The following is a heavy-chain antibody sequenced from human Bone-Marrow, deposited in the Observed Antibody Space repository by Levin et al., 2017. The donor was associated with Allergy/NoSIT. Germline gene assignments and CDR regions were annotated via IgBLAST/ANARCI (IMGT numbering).Heavy chain of an antibody. CDR1: GGSISSGDYY. J-gene: IGHJ6*02. CDR3: ARAYYYDSSGYFYYYYYGMDV. V-gene: IGHV4-30-4*01. Sequence: LRLSCTVSGGSISSGDYYWSWIRQPPGKGLEWIGYIYYSGSTYYNPSLKSRVTISVDTSKNQFSLKLSSVTAADTAVYYCARAYYYDSSGYFYYYYYGMDVWGQGTTVTVSS. CDR2: IYYSGST. D-gene: IGHD3-22*01.